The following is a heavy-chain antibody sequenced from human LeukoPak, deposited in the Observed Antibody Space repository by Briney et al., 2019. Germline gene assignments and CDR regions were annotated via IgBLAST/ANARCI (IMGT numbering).Heavy chain of an antibody. D-gene: IGHD6-6*01. J-gene: IGHJ6*03. V-gene: IGHV3-21*01. CDR2: ISSSSSYI. CDR3: ARAERVQQLVYYYYYMDV. Sequence: KPGGSLRLSCAACGFTFSSYSMNWVRQAPGKGLEWVSSISSSSSYIYYADSVKGRFTISRDNAKNSLYLQMNSLRAEDTAVYYCARAERVQQLVYYYYYMDVWVKGTTVTVSS. CDR1: GFTFSSYS.